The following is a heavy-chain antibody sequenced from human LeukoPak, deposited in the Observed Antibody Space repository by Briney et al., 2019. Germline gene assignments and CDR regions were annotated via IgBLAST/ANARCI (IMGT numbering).Heavy chain of an antibody. J-gene: IGHJ4*02. CDR2: VDQSGST. CDR1: DSSIRSNYL. Sequence: SETLSLTGTVSDSSIRSNYLWGWIRQPPGKGLEWIGNVDQSGSTYYNPSLKSRATISLDPSKKQFSLKLTSVTAADTAVYYCASVGASHYGDWFFDYWGQGTLVTVSS. D-gene: IGHD4-17*01. CDR3: ASVGASHYGDWFFDY. V-gene: IGHV4-38-2*02.